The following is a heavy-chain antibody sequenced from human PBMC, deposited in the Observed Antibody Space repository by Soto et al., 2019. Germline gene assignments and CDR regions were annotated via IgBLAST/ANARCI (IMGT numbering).Heavy chain of an antibody. J-gene: IGHJ3*02. CDR3: ARGDIVATIGGGGAFDI. CDR1: GYTFTSYG. D-gene: IGHD5-12*01. Sequence: ASVKVSCMASGYTFTSYGISWVRQAPGQGLEWMGWISAYNGNTNYAQKLQGRVTMTTDTSTSTAYMELRSLRSDDTAVYYCARGDIVATIGGGGAFDIWGQGTMVTVSS. V-gene: IGHV1-18*01. CDR2: ISAYNGNT.